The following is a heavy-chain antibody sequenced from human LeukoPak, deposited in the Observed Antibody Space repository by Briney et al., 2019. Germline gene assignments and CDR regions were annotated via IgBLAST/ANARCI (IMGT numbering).Heavy chain of an antibody. CDR3: ARCGNWGVGHAFDI. D-gene: IGHD4-23*01. V-gene: IGHV3-48*03. CDR2: LSSIGSTI. J-gene: IGHJ3*02. CDR1: GFTFSSYE. Sequence: GGSLRLSCAASGFTFSSYEMNWGRHAPGKGLEWVLYLSSIGSTIYSTDSVKSRFSISRHNAKNSLYLQMNSLRAEDTAVYYCARCGNWGVGHAFDIWGQGTMVTVSS.